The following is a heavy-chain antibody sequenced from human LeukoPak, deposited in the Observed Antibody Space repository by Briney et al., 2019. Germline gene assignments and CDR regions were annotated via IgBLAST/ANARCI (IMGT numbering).Heavy chain of an antibody. V-gene: IGHV3-23*01. CDR2: ITVSSGTR. Sequence: GGSLRLSCTASGFNFNTYAMTWVRQAPGRGLEWGSSITVSSGTRNYADSMKGRFTISRDNSKNTLYLQMNSLRVEDTAIYYCAKDPNGDYIGAFDSWGQGTLVTVSS. CDR1: GFNFNTYA. CDR3: AKDPNGDYIGAFDS. D-gene: IGHD2-8*01. J-gene: IGHJ3*02.